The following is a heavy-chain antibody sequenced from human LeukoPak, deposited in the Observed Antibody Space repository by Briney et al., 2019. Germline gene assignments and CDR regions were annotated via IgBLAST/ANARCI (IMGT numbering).Heavy chain of an antibody. CDR2: INPSGGNT. CDR3: ARDRGGQYCTNGVCYQMGWAFDI. Sequence: ASVKVSCKASGYTLSGYYMHWVRQAPGQGLEWMGIINPSGGNTSYAQKFQARVTMTRDTSTSTVYMELSSLRSEDTAVYYCARDRGGQYCTNGVCYQMGWAFDIWGQGTMVTVSS. CDR1: GYTLSGYY. J-gene: IGHJ3*02. V-gene: IGHV1-46*01. D-gene: IGHD2-8*01.